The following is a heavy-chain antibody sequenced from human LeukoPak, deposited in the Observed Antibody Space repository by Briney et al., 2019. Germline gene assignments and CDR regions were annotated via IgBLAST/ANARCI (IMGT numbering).Heavy chain of an antibody. D-gene: IGHD6-25*01. CDR2: ISGSGGSI. Sequence: PGGSLRLSCAASGFGFSTYGMTWVRQAPGKGLEWVSFISGSGGSIYYADSVKGRFIISRDNSKNMVYLQMNSLRVGDTAVYYCARDSLPLEAAVAYYFDYWGQGTLVAVSS. V-gene: IGHV3-23*01. CDR1: GFGFSTYG. J-gene: IGHJ4*02. CDR3: ARDSLPLEAAVAYYFDY.